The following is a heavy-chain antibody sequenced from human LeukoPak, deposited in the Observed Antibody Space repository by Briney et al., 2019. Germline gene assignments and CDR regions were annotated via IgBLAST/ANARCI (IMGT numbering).Heavy chain of an antibody. CDR2: IYYSGST. D-gene: IGHD3-22*01. CDR1: GGSISSGGYY. V-gene: IGHV4-31*03. J-gene: IGHJ4*02. Sequence: SETLSLTCTVSGGSISSGGYYWRWIRQHPGKGLEWIGYIYYSGSTYYNPSLKSRVTISVDTSKNQFSLKLSSVTAADTAVYYCASSNYYDSSGYLRVFDYWGQGTLVTVSS. CDR3: ASSNYYDSSGYLRVFDY.